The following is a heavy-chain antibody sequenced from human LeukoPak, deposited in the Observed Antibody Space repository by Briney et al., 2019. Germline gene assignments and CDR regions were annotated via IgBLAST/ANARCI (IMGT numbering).Heavy chain of an antibody. CDR1: GDSVSSNSAA. Sequence: SQTLSLTCALSGDSVSSNSAAWNWIRQSPSRGLEWLGRTYYRSKWYNDYAVSVKSRITINPDTSKNQFSLQLNSVTPEDTAVYYCAREEYQLLNYYYYMDVWGKGTTVTVSS. CDR2: TYYRSKWYN. V-gene: IGHV6-1*01. J-gene: IGHJ6*03. D-gene: IGHD2-2*01. CDR3: AREEYQLLNYYYYMDV.